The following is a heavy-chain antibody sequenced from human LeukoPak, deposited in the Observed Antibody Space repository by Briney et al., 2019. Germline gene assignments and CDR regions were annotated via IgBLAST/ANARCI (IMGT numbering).Heavy chain of an antibody. D-gene: IGHD3-3*01. Sequence: GSSVKVSCKASGGTFSSYTISWVRQAPGQGLEWMGRIIPILGIANYVQKFQGRVTITADKSTSTAYMELSSLRSEDTAVYYCASSPYYDFWSGDNWFDPWGQGTLVTVSS. CDR2: IIPILGIA. J-gene: IGHJ5*02. CDR3: ASSPYYDFWSGDNWFDP. CDR1: GGTFSSYT. V-gene: IGHV1-69*02.